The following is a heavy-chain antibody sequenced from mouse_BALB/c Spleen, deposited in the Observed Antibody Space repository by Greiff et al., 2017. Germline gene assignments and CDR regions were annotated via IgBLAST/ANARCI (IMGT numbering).Heavy chain of an antibody. D-gene: IGHD3-3*01. CDR1: GYTFSSYW. CDR3: ARRDCLFAD. V-gene: IGHV1-9*01. J-gene: IGHJ3*01. Sequence: VQLQQSGAELMKPGASVKISCKATGYTFSSYWIEWVKQRPGHGLEWIGEILPGSGSTNYNEKVKGKATFTADTSANTAYMQLSSLTSEDSAVYYCARRDCLFADWGQGALVTGSA. CDR2: ILPGSGST.